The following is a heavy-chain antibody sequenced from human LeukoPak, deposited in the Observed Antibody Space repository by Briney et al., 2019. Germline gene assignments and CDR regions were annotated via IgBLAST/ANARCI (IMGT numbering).Heavy chain of an antibody. D-gene: IGHD2-15*01. CDR2: ISAYNGNT. CDR1: GYTFTSYG. J-gene: IGHJ6*02. Sequence: ASVKVSCKASGYTFTSYGISWVRQAPGQGLEWMGWISAYNGNTSYAQKLQGRVTMTTDTSTSTAYMELRSLRSDDTAVYYCARDIVVVVAAPPQPYYYYYGMDVWGQGTTVTVSS. CDR3: ARDIVVVVAAPPQPYYYYYGMDV. V-gene: IGHV1-18*01.